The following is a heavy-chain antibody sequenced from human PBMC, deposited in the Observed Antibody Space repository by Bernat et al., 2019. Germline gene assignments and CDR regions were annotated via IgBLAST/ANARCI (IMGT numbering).Heavy chain of an antibody. V-gene: IGHV3-23*01. Sequence: EVQLLESGGGLVQPGESLRLSCAASGFTFSAYAMTWVRQAPGKELEWVSAISGDSIYTYYSDSVRGRFTISRDNSKNTLYLQMNSLRAEDTAVYYCARDPGHQQLVFYYFDYWGQGTLVTVSS. CDR2: ISGDSIYT. D-gene: IGHD6-13*01. CDR3: ARDPGHQQLVFYYFDY. J-gene: IGHJ4*02. CDR1: GFTFSAYA.